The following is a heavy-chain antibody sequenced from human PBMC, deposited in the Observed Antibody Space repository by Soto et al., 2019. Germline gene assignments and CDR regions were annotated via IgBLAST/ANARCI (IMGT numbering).Heavy chain of an antibody. V-gene: IGHV5-10-1*01. CDR1: GYSFTSYW. Sequence: GESLKISCKGSGYSFTSYWISWVRQMPGKGLEWMGRIDPSDSYTNYSPSFQGHVTISADKSISTAYLQWSSLKASDTAMYYCARHPRFGVIHYSSSWGVDYWGQGTLVTVSS. CDR2: IDPSDSYT. D-gene: IGHD6-13*01. CDR3: ARHPRFGVIHYSSSWGVDY. J-gene: IGHJ4*02.